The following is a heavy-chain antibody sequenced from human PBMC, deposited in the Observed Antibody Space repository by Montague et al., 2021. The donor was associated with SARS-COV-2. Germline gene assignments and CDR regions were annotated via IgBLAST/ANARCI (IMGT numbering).Heavy chain of an antibody. CDR2: ISSSSSYI. CDR1: GFTFSSYS. Sequence: SLRLSCAASGFTFSSYSMNWVRQAPGKGLEWVSSISSSSSYIYYADSXXGRFTISRDNAKNSLYLQMNSLRAEDTAVYYCARVREISYDFCSGHRVYMDVWGKGTTVTGSS. CDR3: ARVREISYDFCSGHRVYMDV. V-gene: IGHV3-21*01. J-gene: IGHJ6*03. D-gene: IGHD3-3*01.